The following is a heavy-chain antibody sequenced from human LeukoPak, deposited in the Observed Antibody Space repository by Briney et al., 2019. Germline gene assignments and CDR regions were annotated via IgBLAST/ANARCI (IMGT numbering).Heavy chain of an antibody. CDR1: GFTFDDYA. CDR3: AKDSGAFYGSGSSSYFDY. Sequence: GGSLRLSCAASGFTFDDYAMHWVRQAPGKGLEWVSLISWDGGSTYYADSVKGRFTISRDNSKNSLYLQMNSLRAEDTALYYCAKDSGAFYGSGSSSYFDYWGQGTLVTVSS. V-gene: IGHV3-43D*03. J-gene: IGHJ4*02. CDR2: ISWDGGST. D-gene: IGHD3-10*01.